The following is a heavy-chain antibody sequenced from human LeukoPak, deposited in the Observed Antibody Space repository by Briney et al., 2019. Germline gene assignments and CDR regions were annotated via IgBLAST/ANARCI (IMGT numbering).Heavy chain of an antibody. J-gene: IGHJ4*02. CDR2: ISGGGGST. Sequence: GGSLRLSCAASGFTFTSYSRNWVRQAPGKGLEWVSTISGGGGSTYYADSVKGRFTISRANSKNTLYLQVNSLRAEDTAVYYCAKGGKWDVTPFDYWGQGTLVTVSS. V-gene: IGHV3-23*01. CDR3: AKGGKWDVTPFDY. D-gene: IGHD1-26*01. CDR1: GFTFTSYS.